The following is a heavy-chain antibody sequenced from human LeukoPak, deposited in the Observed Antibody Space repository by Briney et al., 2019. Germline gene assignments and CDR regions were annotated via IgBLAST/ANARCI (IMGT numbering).Heavy chain of an antibody. V-gene: IGHV3-30*18. Sequence: PGGSLRLSCAASGFTFSSYGMHWVRQAPGKGLAWVAGISYDGSNKYYADSVKGRFTISRDNSKNTLYLQMNSLRAEDTAVYYCAKLWDYYGSGSYYNLYYFDYWGQGTLVTVSS. CDR1: GFTFSSYG. D-gene: IGHD3-10*01. J-gene: IGHJ4*02. CDR3: AKLWDYYGSGSYYNLYYFDY. CDR2: ISYDGSNK.